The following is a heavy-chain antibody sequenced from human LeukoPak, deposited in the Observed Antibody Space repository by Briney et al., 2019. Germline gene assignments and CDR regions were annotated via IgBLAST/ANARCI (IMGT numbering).Heavy chain of an antibody. CDR1: GFIFRNYG. D-gene: IGHD3-16*01. J-gene: IGHJ5*02. V-gene: IGHV3-33*01. Sequence: GGSLRLSCAASGFIFRNYGMRWVRQAPGTGLEWVSFIYYDGSNKYYADSVKGRFTISRDNSKNTLYLQMDSLRAEDTAVYYCARDPGGSYIATLWFDPRGQGTLVTVSS. CDR2: IYYDGSNK. CDR3: ARDPGGSYIATLWFDP.